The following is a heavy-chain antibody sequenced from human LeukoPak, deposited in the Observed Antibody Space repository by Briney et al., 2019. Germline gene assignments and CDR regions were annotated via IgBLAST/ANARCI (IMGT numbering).Heavy chain of an antibody. CDR1: GFTFSSYS. D-gene: IGHD3-22*01. J-gene: IGHJ4*02. CDR3: ARDRDYYDSSGYYY. V-gene: IGHV3-48*01. CDR2: ISSSSSTI. Sequence: PGGSLRLSCAASGFTFSSYSMNWVRQAPGKGLEWVSYISSSSSTIYYADSVKGRFTISRDNAKNSLYLQMNSLRAEDTAVYYCARDRDYYDSSGYYYWGQGTLVTVSS.